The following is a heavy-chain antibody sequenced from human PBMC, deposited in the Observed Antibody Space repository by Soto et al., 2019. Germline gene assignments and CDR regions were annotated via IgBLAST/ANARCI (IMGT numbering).Heavy chain of an antibody. CDR3: ARDIAAAGTNPESGTYYFDY. V-gene: IGHV1-69*01. CDR1: GGTFSSYA. CDR2: IIPIFGTA. D-gene: IGHD6-13*01. J-gene: IGHJ4*02. Sequence: QVQLVQSGAEVKKPGSSVKVSCKASGGTFSSYAISWVRQAPGQGLEWMGGIIPIFGTANYAQKFQGRATITADESTSTAYMELSSLRSEDTAVYYCARDIAAAGTNPESGTYYFDYWGQGTLVTVSS.